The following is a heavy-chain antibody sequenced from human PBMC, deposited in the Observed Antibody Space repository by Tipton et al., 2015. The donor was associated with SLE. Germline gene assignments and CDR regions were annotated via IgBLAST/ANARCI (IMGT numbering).Heavy chain of an antibody. D-gene: IGHD6-19*01. V-gene: IGHV4-61*09. J-gene: IGHJ4*02. CDR1: GDSISSGSYY. CDR2: IYTSGST. Sequence: TLSLTCTVSGDSISSGSYYWSWIRQPAGKGLEWIGYIYTSGSTNYNPSLKSRVTISVDTSKNQFSLKLSSVTAADTAVYYCARDVAVAGTPFDYWGQGTLVTVSS. CDR3: ARDVAVAGTPFDY.